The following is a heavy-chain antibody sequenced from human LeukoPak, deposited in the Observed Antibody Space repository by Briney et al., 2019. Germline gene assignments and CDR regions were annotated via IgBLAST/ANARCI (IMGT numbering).Heavy chain of an antibody. CDR3: ARVVDLDAFDI. Sequence: GASVKVSCKASGYTFTSYGISWVRQATGQGLEWMGWMNPNSGNTGYAQKFQGRVTITRNTSISTAYMELSSLRSEDTAVYYCARVVDLDAFDIWGQGTMVTVSS. CDR1: GYTFTSYG. V-gene: IGHV1-8*03. J-gene: IGHJ3*02. CDR2: MNPNSGNT. D-gene: IGHD1-26*01.